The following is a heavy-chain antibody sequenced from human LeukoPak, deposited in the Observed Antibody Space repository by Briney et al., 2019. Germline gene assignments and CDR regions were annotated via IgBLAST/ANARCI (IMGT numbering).Heavy chain of an antibody. D-gene: IGHD3-9*01. CDR3: AKRDPTGYSDY. J-gene: IGHJ4*02. V-gene: IGHV3-23*01. CDR1: GFTFRNYA. Sequence: GGSLRLSCAASGFTFRNYAMSWVRQAPGKGLQWVSTISDSGATIYYADSVRGRFSISRDNSKNTLSLQMNSLRVEDTAVYYCAKRDPTGYSDYWGQGTLVTVSS. CDR2: ISDSGATI.